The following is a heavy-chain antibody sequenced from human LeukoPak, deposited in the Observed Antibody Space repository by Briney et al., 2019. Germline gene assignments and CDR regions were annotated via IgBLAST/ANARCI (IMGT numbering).Heavy chain of an antibody. Sequence: GESLKISCKGSGYSFTSYWIGWVRQMPGEGLEWVGIIYPGDSDTRYSPSFQGHVTISADKSINTAYLQWSSLKASDTAMYYCARAYTRPQPFDYWGQGTLVTVSS. CDR3: ARAYTRPQPFDY. V-gene: IGHV5-51*01. D-gene: IGHD2-2*02. J-gene: IGHJ4*02. CDR1: GYSFTSYW. CDR2: IYPGDSDT.